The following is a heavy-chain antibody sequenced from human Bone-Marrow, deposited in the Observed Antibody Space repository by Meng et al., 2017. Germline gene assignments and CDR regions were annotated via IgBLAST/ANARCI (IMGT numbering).Heavy chain of an antibody. CDR2: IYYSGST. J-gene: IGHJ4*02. CDR1: GGSISSYY. CDR3: ARIHGGNSGDY. V-gene: IGHV4-59*01. D-gene: IGHD4-23*01. Sequence: SETLSLTCTVSGGSISSYYWSWIRQPPGKGLEWIGYIYYSGSTNYNPSLKSRVTISVDTSKNQFSLKLSSVTAADTAVYYWARIHGGNSGDYWGQGTLVTVSS.